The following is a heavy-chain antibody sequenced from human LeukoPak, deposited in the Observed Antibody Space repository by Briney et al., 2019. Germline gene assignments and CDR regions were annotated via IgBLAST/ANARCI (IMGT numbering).Heavy chain of an antibody. CDR2: LSDSGGST. D-gene: IGHD3-9*01. CDR1: GFTFTTYA. Sequence: GGSLRLSCAASGFTFTTYAMSWVRQAPGKGLEWVSGLSDSGGSTYYADSVKGRFTISRDNSKNTLYLQMNSLRVEDTAVYYCAKGYFDPHAFDIWGQGTMVTVSS. CDR3: AKGYFDPHAFDI. J-gene: IGHJ3*02. V-gene: IGHV3-23*01.